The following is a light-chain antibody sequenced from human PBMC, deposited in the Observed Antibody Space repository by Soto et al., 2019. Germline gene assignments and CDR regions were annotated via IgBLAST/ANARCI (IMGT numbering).Light chain of an antibody. Sequence: EIVLTQSPGTLSLSPGERATLSCRASQSVSSSYLAWYQQKPGQAPRHLTYGASSMATGIPDRFSGSASGSDFHLTISRLEPEDFAVYSSQQYGSSPRFSFSPGTTADF. V-gene: IGKV3-20*01. CDR1: QSVSSSY. CDR3: QQYGSSPRFS. CDR2: GAS. J-gene: IGKJ3*01.